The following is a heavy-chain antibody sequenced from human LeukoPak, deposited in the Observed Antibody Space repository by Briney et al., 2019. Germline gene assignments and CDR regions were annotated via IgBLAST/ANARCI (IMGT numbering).Heavy chain of an antibody. J-gene: IGHJ4*02. V-gene: IGHV4-34*01. CDR3: ARVSRNYYDSSGYPTDFDY. CDR2: INHSGST. D-gene: IGHD3-22*01. Sequence: SETLSLTCAVYGGSFSGYYWSWIRQPPGKGLEWIGEINHSGSTNYNRSLKSRVTISVDTSKNQFSLKLSSVTAADTAVYYCARVSRNYYDSSGYPTDFDYWGQGTLVAVSS. CDR1: GGSFSGYY.